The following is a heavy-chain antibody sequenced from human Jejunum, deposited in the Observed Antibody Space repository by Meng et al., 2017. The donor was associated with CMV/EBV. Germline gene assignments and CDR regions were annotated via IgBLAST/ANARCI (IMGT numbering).Heavy chain of an antibody. D-gene: IGHD6-19*01. CDR2: ININTGNP. J-gene: IGHJ4*02. Sequence: VQLVQSGSELKKPGELVKVSCQAAGYTFTSSSMNWVRHAPGQGLEWMGLININTGNPTYAQGFTGRFVFSLDTSVSTAYLKIDSLKADDTAVYYCARGNGWRFDYWGQGTLVTVSS. V-gene: IGHV7-4-1*01. CDR3: ARGNGWRFDY. CDR1: GYTFTSSS.